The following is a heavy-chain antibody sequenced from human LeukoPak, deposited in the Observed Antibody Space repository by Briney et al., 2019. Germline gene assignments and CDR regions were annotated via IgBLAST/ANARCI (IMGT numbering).Heavy chain of an antibody. CDR1: GGSFSGYY. D-gene: IGHD2-2*01. V-gene: IGHV4-34*01. J-gene: IGHJ4*02. Sequence: SETLSLTCAVYGGSFSGYYWSWIRQPPGKGLEWIGEINHSGSTNYNPSLKSRVTISVDTSKNQFSLKLSSVTAADTAVYYCARRGSRLFCSSTSCYSRGPYYFDYWGQGTLVTVSS. CDR2: INHSGST. CDR3: ARRGSRLFCSSTSCYSRGPYYFDY.